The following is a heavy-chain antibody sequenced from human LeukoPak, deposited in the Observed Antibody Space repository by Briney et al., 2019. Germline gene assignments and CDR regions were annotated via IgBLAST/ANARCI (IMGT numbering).Heavy chain of an antibody. CDR2: INHSGST. J-gene: IGHJ4*02. D-gene: IGHD2-21*02. V-gene: IGHV4-30-2*01. CDR3: ARGPPYIVVVTAIGFFDY. CDR1: GCSISSGGYY. Sequence: SQTLSLTCTVSGCSISSGGYYWSWIRQPPGKGLEWIGEINHSGSTNYNPSLKSRVTISVDTSKNQFSLKLSSVTAADTAVYYCARGPPYIVVVTAIGFFDYWGQGTLVTVSS.